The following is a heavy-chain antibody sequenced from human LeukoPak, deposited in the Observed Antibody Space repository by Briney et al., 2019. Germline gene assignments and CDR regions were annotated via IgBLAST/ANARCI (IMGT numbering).Heavy chain of an antibody. CDR1: GFSFSSYS. D-gene: IGHD2/OR15-2a*01. CDR2: ISGSGNAK. Sequence: GGSLRLSCAASGFSFSSYSMKWVRQAPGKGLEWVSYISGSGNAKHYTDSVKGRFTISRDNAKNALYLQMNSLRAEDTAVYFCARDYVYAFDYWGQGTLVTVSS. CDR3: ARDYVYAFDY. J-gene: IGHJ4*02. V-gene: IGHV3-48*01.